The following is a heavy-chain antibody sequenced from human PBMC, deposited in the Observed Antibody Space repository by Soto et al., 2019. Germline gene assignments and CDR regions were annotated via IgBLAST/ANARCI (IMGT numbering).Heavy chain of an antibody. V-gene: IGHV3-23*01. CDR2: ISGSGGST. D-gene: IGHD3-10*01. CDR3: AKASGWLGEFDY. J-gene: IGHJ4*02. Sequence: EVQLLESGGGLVQPGGSLRLSCAASGFTFSSYAMSWVRQAPGKGLEWVSAISGSGGSTYYADSVKGRFTISRDNSKNSLYRQTNSLRAEDTAVYYCAKASGWLGEFDYWGQGTLVTVSS. CDR1: GFTFSSYA.